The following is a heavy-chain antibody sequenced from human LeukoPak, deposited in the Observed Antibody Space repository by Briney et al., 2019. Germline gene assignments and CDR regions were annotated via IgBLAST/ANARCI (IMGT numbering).Heavy chain of an antibody. J-gene: IGHJ4*02. V-gene: IGHV3-66*01. D-gene: IGHD4-17*01. Sequence: GGSLRLSCAASGFTVSSNYMSWVRQAPGKGLEWVSVIYSGDSTYYADSVKGRFTISRDNSKNTLYLQMNSLRAEDTAVYYCARVTDGDYFDYWGQGTLVTVSS. CDR1: GFTVSSNY. CDR3: ARVTDGDYFDY. CDR2: IYSGDST.